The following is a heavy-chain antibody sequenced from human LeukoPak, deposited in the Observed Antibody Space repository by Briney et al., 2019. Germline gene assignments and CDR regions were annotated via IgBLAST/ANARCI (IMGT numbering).Heavy chain of an antibody. CDR2: IWNDGSNK. CDR1: GITFSRTG. V-gene: IGHV3-33*01. Sequence: PGGSLRLSCAASGITFSRTGMHWVRQAPGKGLEWVAVIWNDGSNKYYADSVKGRFTISRDNSKNTLYLQMNSLRAEDTAVYYCARDYYYDSSGYPQVGYGMDVWGQGTTVTVSS. CDR3: ARDYYYDSSGYPQVGYGMDV. J-gene: IGHJ6*02. D-gene: IGHD3-22*01.